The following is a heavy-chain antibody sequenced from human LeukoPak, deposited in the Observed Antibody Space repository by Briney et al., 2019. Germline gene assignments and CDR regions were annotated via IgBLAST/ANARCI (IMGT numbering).Heavy chain of an antibody. D-gene: IGHD5-12*01. CDR2: ISSSSYI. J-gene: IGHJ4*02. V-gene: IGHV3-21*01. Sequence: GGSLRLSCAASGLTFSSYSMNWVRQAPGKGLEWVSSISSSSYIYYADSVKGRFTISRDNAKNSLYLQMNSLRAEDTAVYYCANHGDEGYDWRDYWGQGTLVTVSS. CDR3: ANHGDEGYDWRDY. CDR1: GLTFSSYS.